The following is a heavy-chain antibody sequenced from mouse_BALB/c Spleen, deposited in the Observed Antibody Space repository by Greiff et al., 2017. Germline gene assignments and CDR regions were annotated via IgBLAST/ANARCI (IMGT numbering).Heavy chain of an antibody. D-gene: IGHD2-14*01. V-gene: IGHV1S135*01. Sequence: EVKLMESGPELVKPGASVKVSCKASGYAFTSYNMYWVKQSHGKSLEWIGYIDPYNGGTSYNQKFKGKATLTVDKSSSTAYMHLNSLTSEDSAVYYCARYDYRYGYFDYWGQGTTLTVSS. CDR3: ARYDYRYGYFDY. CDR2: IDPYNGGT. J-gene: IGHJ2*01. CDR1: GYAFTSYN.